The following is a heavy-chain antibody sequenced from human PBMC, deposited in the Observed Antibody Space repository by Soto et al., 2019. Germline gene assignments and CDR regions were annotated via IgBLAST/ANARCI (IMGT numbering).Heavy chain of an antibody. CDR1: GYTFTSYY. J-gene: IGHJ3*02. Sequence: ASVKVSCKASGYTFTSYYMHWVRQAPGQGLEWMGIINPSGGSTSYAQKFQGRVTMTRDTSTSTVYMELSSLRSEDTAVYYCARDFFAFACSGLFLDAFAIWGQGTMVPVSS. CDR3: ARDFFAFACSGLFLDAFAI. D-gene: IGHD2-15*01. V-gene: IGHV1-46*01. CDR2: INPSGGST.